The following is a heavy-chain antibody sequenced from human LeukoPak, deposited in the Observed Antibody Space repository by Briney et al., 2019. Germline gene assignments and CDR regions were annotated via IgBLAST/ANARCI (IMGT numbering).Heavy chain of an antibody. D-gene: IGHD3-9*01. Sequence: SETLSPTCTVFGGSISNYYWNWIRQPPGKGLEWIGYIHYSGSTKYNPSLKSRVLISLDTSNNQFSLKLSYVTAADTAMYYCARGYHDVLTGLYHWFDPWGQGTLVTVSS. V-gene: IGHV4-59*12. CDR1: GGSISNYY. CDR2: IHYSGST. CDR3: ARGYHDVLTGLYHWFDP. J-gene: IGHJ5*02.